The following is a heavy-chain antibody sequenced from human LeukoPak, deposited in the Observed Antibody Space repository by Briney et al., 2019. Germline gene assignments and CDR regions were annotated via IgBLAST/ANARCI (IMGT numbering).Heavy chain of an antibody. D-gene: IGHD3-16*01. V-gene: IGHV3-9*01. CDR1: GFTFDDYA. CDR2: ISWNSGSI. CDR3: AKDESTGGFAPGYFYGMGV. Sequence: GGSLRLSCAASGFTFDDYAMHWVRQAPGKGLEWVSGISWNSGSIGYADSVKGRFTISRDNAKNSLYLQMNSLRAEDTALYYCAKDESTGGFAPGYFYGMGVWGQGTTVTVSS. J-gene: IGHJ6*02.